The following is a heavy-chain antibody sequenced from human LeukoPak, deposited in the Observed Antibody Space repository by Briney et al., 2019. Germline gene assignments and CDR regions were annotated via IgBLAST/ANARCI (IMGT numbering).Heavy chain of an antibody. Sequence: PSETLSLTCTVSGGSISSSSYYWGWIRQPPGKGLEWIGSIYYSGTTYYNPSLKSRVTISLGTSKNQFSLKLSSVTAADTAVYYCARKDFVLYNRFDPWGQGTLVTVSS. J-gene: IGHJ5*02. CDR1: GGSISSSSYY. V-gene: IGHV4-39*07. CDR2: IYYSGTT. CDR3: ARKDFVLYNRFDP. D-gene: IGHD2-8*02.